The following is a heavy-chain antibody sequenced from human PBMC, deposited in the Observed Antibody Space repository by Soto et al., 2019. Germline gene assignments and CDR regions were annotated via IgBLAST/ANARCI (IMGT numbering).Heavy chain of an antibody. CDR3: ARDRPYGDPNWFDP. CDR1: GFTFTSFT. D-gene: IGHD4-17*01. V-gene: IGHV3-30-3*01. CDR2: MSYDGART. Sequence: GGSLRLSCXTSGFTFTSFTMHCVRQAPGKGLEWIAVMSYDGARTDYADAVKGRFTISRDTSKNTLSLQMNNLRPDDTAMYYCARDRPYGDPNWFDPWGQGTLVTVSS. J-gene: IGHJ5*02.